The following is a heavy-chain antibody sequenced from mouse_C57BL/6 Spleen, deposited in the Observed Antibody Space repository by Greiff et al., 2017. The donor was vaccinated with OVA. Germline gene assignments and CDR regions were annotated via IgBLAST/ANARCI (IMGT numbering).Heavy chain of an antibody. CDR2: IHPNSGST. Sequence: QVQLQQPGAELVKPGASVKLSCKASGYTFTSYWMHWVKQMPGQGLEWIGMIHPNSGSTNYNEKFKSKATLTVDKSSSTAYMQLSSLTSEDSAVYYCARGYYGSSFYAMDYWGQGTSVTVSS. CDR3: ARGYYGSSFYAMDY. D-gene: IGHD1-1*01. V-gene: IGHV1-64*01. CDR1: GYTFTSYW. J-gene: IGHJ4*01.